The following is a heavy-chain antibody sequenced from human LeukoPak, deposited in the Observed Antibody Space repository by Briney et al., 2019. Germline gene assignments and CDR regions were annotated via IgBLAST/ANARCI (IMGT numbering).Heavy chain of an antibody. CDR1: GYTFTSYA. J-gene: IGHJ4*02. CDR3: AREWPTDCYWDY. V-gene: IGHV1-3*01. D-gene: IGHD2-21*02. CDR2: INAGNGNT. Sequence: GASGKASCKASGYTFTSYAMHSVRQAPGQRLECMGGINAGNGNTKHSQKFQGRANITRDTSASTAYIGLSSLRPEDTAVYYCAREWPTDCYWDYWGQGTPVTVSS.